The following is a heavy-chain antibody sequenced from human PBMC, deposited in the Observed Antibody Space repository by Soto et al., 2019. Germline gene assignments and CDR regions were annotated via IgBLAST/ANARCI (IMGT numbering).Heavy chain of an antibody. Sequence: QVQLVQSGAEVKKPGASVKVSCKASGYTFTSYAMHWVRQAPGQRLEWMGWINAGNGNTKYSQKFQGRVTITRDTSASTGYMELSSLRSEDTAGYYCARGGYSYGYWFDPWGQGTLVTVSS. CDR2: INAGNGNT. V-gene: IGHV1-3*01. CDR1: GYTFTSYA. J-gene: IGHJ5*02. CDR3: ARGGYSYGYWFDP. D-gene: IGHD5-18*01.